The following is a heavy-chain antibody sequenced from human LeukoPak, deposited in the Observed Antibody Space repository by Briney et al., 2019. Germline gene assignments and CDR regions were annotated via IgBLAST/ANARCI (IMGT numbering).Heavy chain of an antibody. CDR3: ARVEKLLWFGELLPYFFDY. V-gene: IGHV4-38-2*02. CDR1: GYSISSGYY. J-gene: IGHJ4*02. CDR2: IYYSGST. D-gene: IGHD3-10*01. Sequence: SETLSLTCTVSGYSISSGYYWGWIRQPPGKGLEWIGSIYYSGSTYYNPSLKSRVTISVDTSKNQFSLKLSSVTAADTAVYYCARVEKLLWFGELLPYFFDYWGQGTLVTVSS.